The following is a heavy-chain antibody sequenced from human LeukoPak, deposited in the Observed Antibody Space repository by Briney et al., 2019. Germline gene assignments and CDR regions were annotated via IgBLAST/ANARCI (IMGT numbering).Heavy chain of an antibody. CDR2: INPNSGGT. J-gene: IGHJ4*02. CDR3: ARGGKVPAANLDY. D-gene: IGHD2-2*01. V-gene: IGHV1-2*02. Sequence: ASVKVSCKASGYTFTGYYMHWVRQAPGQGLEWMGWINPNSGGTSYAQKFQGRVTMTRDTSISTAYMELSRLRSDDTAVYYCARGGKVPAANLDYWGQGTLVTVSS. CDR1: GYTFTGYY.